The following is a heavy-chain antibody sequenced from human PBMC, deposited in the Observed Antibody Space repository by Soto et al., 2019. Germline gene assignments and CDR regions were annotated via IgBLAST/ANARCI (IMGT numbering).Heavy chain of an antibody. D-gene: IGHD5-12*01. CDR2: INPSGGST. CDR1: GYTFTSYY. Sequence: ASVKVSCKASGYTFTSYYMHWLRQAPGQGLEWMGIINPSGGSTSYAQKFQGRVTMTRDTSTSTVYMELSSLRAEDTAVYYCAKRIMATIGHFDSWGQGTLVTVS. J-gene: IGHJ4*02. CDR3: AKRIMATIGHFDS. V-gene: IGHV1-46*01.